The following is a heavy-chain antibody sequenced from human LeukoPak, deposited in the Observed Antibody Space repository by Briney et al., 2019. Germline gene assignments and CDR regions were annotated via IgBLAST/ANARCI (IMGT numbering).Heavy chain of an antibody. CDR2: IIPIFTTP. D-gene: IGHD2/OR15-2a*01. V-gene: IGHV1-69*06. Sequence: SVKVSCKSSGGTFTDYGISWVRHAPGQGLEWMGRIIPIFTTPNYAQKFQGRVTITADTSNNTAYMELTSLKSEDTAVSYCASDGGFEYYFDYWGQERLLTVSS. J-gene: IGHJ4*02. CDR3: ASDGGFEYYFDY. CDR1: GGTFTDYG.